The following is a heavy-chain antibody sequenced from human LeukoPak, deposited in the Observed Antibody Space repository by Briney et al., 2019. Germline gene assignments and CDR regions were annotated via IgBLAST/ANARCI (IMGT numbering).Heavy chain of an antibody. CDR1: ACSISSYY. J-gene: IGHJ4*02. D-gene: IGHD3-22*01. CDR3: ARRVVVGLRGSDY. CDR2: IYDSGST. Sequence: PSETLSLICTVSACSISSYYSSWIRQPPGKGLEWVGYIYDSGSTNYNPYLKSRVTISVDTSKNQFSLKLSSVTAADTAVYYCARRVVVGLRGSDYWGQGTLVTVSS. V-gene: IGHV4-4*08.